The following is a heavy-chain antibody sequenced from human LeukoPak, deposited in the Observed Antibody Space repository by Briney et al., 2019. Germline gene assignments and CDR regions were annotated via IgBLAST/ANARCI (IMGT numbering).Heavy chain of an antibody. J-gene: IGHJ5*02. CDR2: ISHAGGIT. CDR3: AKDRTDYYESDGYSDLDL. CDR1: GITFSSYA. V-gene: IGHV3-23*01. Sequence: GGSLRLSCVTSGITFSSYAMSWVRQAPGKGLEWVSGISHAGGITYYADSVKGRFTISRDNSKNTLFLQVSSLRVEDTAVYYCAKDRTDYYESDGYSDLDLWGQGTLVSVSS. D-gene: IGHD3-22*01.